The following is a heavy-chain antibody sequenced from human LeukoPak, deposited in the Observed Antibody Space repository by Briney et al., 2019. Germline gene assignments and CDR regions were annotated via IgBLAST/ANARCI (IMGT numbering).Heavy chain of an antibody. D-gene: IGHD4-17*01. V-gene: IGHV4-34*01. Sequence: SETLSLTCAVYGGSFSGYYWSWIRQPPGKGLEWIGEINHSGSTNYNPSLKSRVTISVDTSKNQFSLKLSSVTAADTAVYHCASGGDYLYYFDYWGQGTLVTVSS. CDR2: INHSGST. CDR1: GGSFSGYY. J-gene: IGHJ4*02. CDR3: ASGGDYLYYFDY.